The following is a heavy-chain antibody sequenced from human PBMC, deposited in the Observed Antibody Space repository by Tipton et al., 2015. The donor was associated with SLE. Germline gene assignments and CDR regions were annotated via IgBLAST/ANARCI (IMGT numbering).Heavy chain of an antibody. J-gene: IGHJ2*01. Sequence: QSGAEVRKPGASVKVSCKASGYTLTSYDITWVRQAPGQGLEWMGWISAYNGNTNYAQKFQGRVTMTRDTSNNQFSLRLSSVTAADTAVYYCVTSLPLYWYLDLWGRGSLVTVSS. CDR1: GYTLTSYD. V-gene: IGHV1-18*01. D-gene: IGHD3-16*02. CDR3: VTSLPLYWYLDL. CDR2: ISAYNGNT.